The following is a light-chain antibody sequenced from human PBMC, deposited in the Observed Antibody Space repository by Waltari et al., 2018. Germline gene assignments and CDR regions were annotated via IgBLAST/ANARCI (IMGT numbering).Light chain of an antibody. CDR2: GAS. V-gene: IGKV3-20*01. CDR3: QHYVRLPGT. Sequence: IVFTLSPGTLSFSPGGRATPSCWASQSVGRALAGYQQKRGQAPRLLIYGASTRASGIPDGFSGSGSGTDFSLTINRLEPDDFAVYYCQHYVRLPGTFGQGTKVEIK. J-gene: IGKJ1*01. CDR1: QSVGRA.